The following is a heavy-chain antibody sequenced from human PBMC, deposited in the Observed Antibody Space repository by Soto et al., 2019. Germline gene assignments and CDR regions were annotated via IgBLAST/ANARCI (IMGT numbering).Heavy chain of an antibody. CDR2: IIPIFGTV. Sequence: QVQLLQSGAEVKKPGSSVRVSCEASGGTFRTYAISWVRQAPGQGLEWMGVIIPIFGTVNYAQRFQGRVTITADETTTTVYMDLSSLRSEDTAVYYCAKEAVAGTPTSYGMDVWGQGTTVTVSS. D-gene: IGHD6-19*01. CDR3: AKEAVAGTPTSYGMDV. CDR1: GGTFRTYA. J-gene: IGHJ6*02. V-gene: IGHV1-69*12.